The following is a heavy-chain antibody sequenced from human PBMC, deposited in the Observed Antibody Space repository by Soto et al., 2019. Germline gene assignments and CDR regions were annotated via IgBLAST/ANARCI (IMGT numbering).Heavy chain of an antibody. Sequence: QLLQSGGGWVQPGGSLTLCCAASGFTFGTTDMSWVRQAPGEGLEWVSTIDGSGGITYYADSVKGLFPISRDNSRNKVYLQMNRLRGDNTALYYCVKNSGWFNTLGQGALVLVSS. CDR3: VKNSGWFNT. J-gene: IGHJ5*02. CDR2: IDGSGGIT. D-gene: IGHD3-10*01. CDR1: GFTFGTTD. V-gene: IGHV3-23*01.